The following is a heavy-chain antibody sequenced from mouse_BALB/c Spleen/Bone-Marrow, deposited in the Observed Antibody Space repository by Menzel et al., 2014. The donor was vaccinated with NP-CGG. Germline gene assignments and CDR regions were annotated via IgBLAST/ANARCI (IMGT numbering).Heavy chain of an antibody. Sequence: HLPQSFSELVKPGASVKLSCTASGLNIKDTYLHWVKQRPEQGLDWIGRIDPAIFTKYDPKFQGKATITADTSSNTAYLHLSSLTSEDTAVYYCASYRYGWYFDVWGAGTTVTVSS. V-gene: IGHV14-3*02. D-gene: IGHD2-14*01. J-gene: IGHJ1*01. CDR2: IDPAIFT. CDR3: ASYRYGWYFDV. CDR1: GLNIKDTY.